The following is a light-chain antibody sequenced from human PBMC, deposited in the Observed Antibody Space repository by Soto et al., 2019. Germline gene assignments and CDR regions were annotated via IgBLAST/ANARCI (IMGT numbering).Light chain of an antibody. Sequence: EIVLTQSPATLSLSPGERATLSCRASPSVTNYLAWYQQKPGQAPRLLIYGAFNRATGIPARFSGSGSGTDFTLTISRLEPEDFAVYYCQKRNIWPPVTFGQGTRLEIK. CDR2: GAF. CDR1: PSVTNY. J-gene: IGKJ5*01. CDR3: QKRNIWPPVT. V-gene: IGKV3-11*01.